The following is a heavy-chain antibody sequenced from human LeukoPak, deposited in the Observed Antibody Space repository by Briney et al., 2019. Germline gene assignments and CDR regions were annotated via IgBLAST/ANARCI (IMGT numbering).Heavy chain of an antibody. CDR3: ARDSPAAMAHFDY. CDR2: ISYDGSNK. J-gene: IGHJ4*02. V-gene: IGHV3-30-3*01. D-gene: IGHD5-18*01. Sequence: GRSLRLSCAASGFPFSSYAMHWVRQAPGKGLEWVAVISYDGSNKYYADSVKGRFTISRDNSKNTLYLQMNSLRAEDTAVYYCARDSPAAMAHFDYWGQGTLVTVSS. CDR1: GFPFSSYA.